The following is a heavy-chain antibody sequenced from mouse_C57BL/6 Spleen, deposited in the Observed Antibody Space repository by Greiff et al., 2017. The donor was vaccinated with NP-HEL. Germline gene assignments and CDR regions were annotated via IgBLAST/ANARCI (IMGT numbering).Heavy chain of an antibody. CDR2: INPGSGGT. CDR3: ASAYYSNYAYFDY. V-gene: IGHV1-54*01. CDR1: GYAFTNYL. Sequence: VQLQQSGAELVRPGTSVKVSCKASGYAFTNYLIEWVKQRPGQGLEWIGVINPGSGGTNYNEKFKGKATLTADKSSSTAYMQLSSLTSEDSAVYFCASAYYSNYAYFDYWGQGTTLTVSS. D-gene: IGHD2-5*01. J-gene: IGHJ2*01.